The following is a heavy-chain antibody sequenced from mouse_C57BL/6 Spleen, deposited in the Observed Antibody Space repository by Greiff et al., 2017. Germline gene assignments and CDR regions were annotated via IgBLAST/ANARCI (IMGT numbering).Heavy chain of an antibody. CDR3: AREDYYGRAKGLDY. D-gene: IGHD1-1*01. Sequence: EVNVVESGGGLVKPGGSLKLSCAASGFTFSSYAMSWVRQTPEKRLEWVATISDGGSYTYYPDNVKGRFTISRDNAKNNLYLQMSHLKSEDTAMYYCAREDYYGRAKGLDYWGQGTTLTVSS. J-gene: IGHJ2*01. CDR2: ISDGGSYT. V-gene: IGHV5-4*01. CDR1: GFTFSSYA.